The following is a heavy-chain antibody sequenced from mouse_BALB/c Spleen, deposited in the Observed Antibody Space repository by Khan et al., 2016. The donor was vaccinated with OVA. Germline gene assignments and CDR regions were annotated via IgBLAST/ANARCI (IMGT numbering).Heavy chain of an antibody. D-gene: IGHD2-14*01. CDR3: ARGVRLTY. J-gene: IGHJ3*01. CDR1: GYSITSDSA. Sequence: EVKVEESGPGLVKPSQSLSLTCTVTGYSITSDSAWNWIRQFPGNKLEWMVYINYNGSTSYHPSLKSRFSITRDTSKNQFFLQLNSVTTEDTATYFCARGVRLTYWGQGTLVTVSA. V-gene: IGHV3-2*02. CDR2: INYNGST.